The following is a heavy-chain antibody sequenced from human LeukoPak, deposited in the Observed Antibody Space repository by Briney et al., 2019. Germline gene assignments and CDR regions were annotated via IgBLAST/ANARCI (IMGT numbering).Heavy chain of an antibody. Sequence: SGTLSLTCAVSGASINSNYWWSWVRQSPGKGLEWIGEISHTGSAHYNPSLESRVTILRDKSKNKFSLMLRSVTTADTAVYYCARHYDFWSGYNYWGQGTLVTVAS. V-gene: IGHV4-4*02. CDR2: ISHTGSA. CDR3: ARHYDFWSGYNY. D-gene: IGHD3-3*01. CDR1: GASINSNYW. J-gene: IGHJ4*02.